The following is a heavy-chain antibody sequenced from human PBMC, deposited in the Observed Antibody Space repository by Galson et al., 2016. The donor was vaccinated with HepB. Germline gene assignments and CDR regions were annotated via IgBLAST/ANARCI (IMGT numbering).Heavy chain of an antibody. CDR1: GGPFSSYG. V-gene: IGHV1-69*13. Sequence: SVKVSCKASGGPFSSYGFSWVRQAPGQGLEWVGEIIPMFGTTNYAQKFQGRVTITADESSSTAYLDLSNLRSDDTAGYYCARGLAPDGFDIWGQGTMVTVSS. J-gene: IGHJ3*02. CDR2: IIPMFGTT. CDR3: ARGLAPDGFDI.